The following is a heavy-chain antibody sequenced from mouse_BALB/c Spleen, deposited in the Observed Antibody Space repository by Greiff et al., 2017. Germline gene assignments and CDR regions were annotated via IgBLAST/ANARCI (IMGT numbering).Heavy chain of an antibody. CDR1: GFTFSSYG. Sequence: EVQLLESGGDLVKPGASLKLSCAASGFTFSSYGMPWVRQTPDQRLEWVATISSGGSYTYYPDSVKGRFTISRDNAKNTLYLQMSSLKSEDTAMYCCTTTGGDRDYAMDYWGQGTSVTVSS. J-gene: IGHJ4*01. D-gene: IGHD2-13*01. CDR2: ISSGGSYT. CDR3: TTTGGDRDYAMDY. V-gene: IGHV5-6*01.